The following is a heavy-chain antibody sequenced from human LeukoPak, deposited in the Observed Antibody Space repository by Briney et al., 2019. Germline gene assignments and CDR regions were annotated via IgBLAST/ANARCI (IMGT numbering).Heavy chain of an antibody. D-gene: IGHD2-2*01. CDR1: GFTFSSYA. CDR2: ISYDGSNK. Sequence: GGSLRLSCEASGFTFSSYAMHWVRQAPGKGLEWMAVISYDGSNKYYADYVKGRFTISRDNSKSTLYLQMNSLRAEDTAVYYCAREGYCSSTSCQIDAFDIWGQGTMVTVSS. J-gene: IGHJ3*02. V-gene: IGHV3-30*04. CDR3: AREGYCSSTSCQIDAFDI.